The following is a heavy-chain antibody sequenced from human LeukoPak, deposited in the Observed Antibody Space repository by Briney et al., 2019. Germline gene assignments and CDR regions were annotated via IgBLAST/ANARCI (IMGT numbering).Heavy chain of an antibody. J-gene: IGHJ6*02. Sequence: GGSLKLSCAASGFTFSGSAMHWVRQASGKGLEWVGRIRSKANSYATAYAASVKGRFTISRDDSKNTAYLQMNSLKTEDTAVYYCTHYYDSSGYYRDYYYGMDVSGQGTTVTVSS. V-gene: IGHV3-73*01. CDR2: IRSKANSYAT. CDR1: GFTFSGSA. CDR3: THYYDSSGYYRDYYYGMDV. D-gene: IGHD3-22*01.